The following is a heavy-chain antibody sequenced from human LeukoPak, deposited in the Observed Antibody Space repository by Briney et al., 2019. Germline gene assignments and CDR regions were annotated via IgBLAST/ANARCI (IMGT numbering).Heavy chain of an antibody. CDR3: TTGVGYYGSGSSKTAKNDY. J-gene: IGHJ4*02. Sequence: GGSLRLSCAASGFTFSNAWMSWVRQAPGKGLEWVGRIRSKTDGETTDYASPVKGRFTISRDDSKNTLYLQMNSLKTEDTAVYYCTTGVGYYGSGSSKTAKNDYWGQGTLVTVSS. D-gene: IGHD3-10*01. V-gene: IGHV3-15*01. CDR1: GFTFSNAW. CDR2: IRSKTDGETT.